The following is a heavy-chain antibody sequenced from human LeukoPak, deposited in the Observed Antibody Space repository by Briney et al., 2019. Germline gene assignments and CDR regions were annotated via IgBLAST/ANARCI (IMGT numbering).Heavy chain of an antibody. CDR2: IYYSGST. J-gene: IGHJ5*02. CDR1: GGSISSYY. D-gene: IGHD2-2*01. Sequence: PSETLSLTCTVSGGSISSYYWSWIRQPPGKGLEWIGYIYYSGSTNYNPSLKSRVTISVDTSKNQSSLKLSSVTAADTAVYYCARGEYRYCSSTSCRAGWFDPWGQGTLVTVSS. V-gene: IGHV4-59*01. CDR3: ARGEYRYCSSTSCRAGWFDP.